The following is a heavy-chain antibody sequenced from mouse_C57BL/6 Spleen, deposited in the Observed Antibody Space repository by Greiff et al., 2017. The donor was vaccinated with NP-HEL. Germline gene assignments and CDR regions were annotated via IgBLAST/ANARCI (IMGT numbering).Heavy chain of an antibody. CDR1: GYTFTGYW. CDR2: ILPGGGST. J-gene: IGHJ2*01. CDR3: AIILAGQEDY. D-gene: IGHD1-3*01. V-gene: IGHV1-9*01. Sequence: QVQLQQSGAELMKPGASVKLSCKASGYTFTGYWIEWVKQRPGHGLEWIGEILPGGGSTNYNEKFKGKATFTADTSSNTAYMQLSSLTTEDSAVLYGAIILAGQEDYWAQGTTLTVSS.